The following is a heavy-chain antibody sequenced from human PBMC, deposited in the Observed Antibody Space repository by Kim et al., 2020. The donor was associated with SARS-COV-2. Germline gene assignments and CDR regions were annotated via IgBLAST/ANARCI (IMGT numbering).Heavy chain of an antibody. CDR2: ISSSGSII. V-gene: IGHV3-48*03. CDR1: GFTFSSYE. J-gene: IGHJ4*02. CDR3: AREQLGYCSGGSCPNFDY. D-gene: IGHD2-15*01. Sequence: GGSLRLSCAASGFTFSSYEMHWVRQAPGKGLEWVSYISSSGSIIQYADSVKGRFTISRGNAKKSLYLQMSSLRAEDTAVYYCAREQLGYCSGGSCPNFDYWGQGTLVTVSS.